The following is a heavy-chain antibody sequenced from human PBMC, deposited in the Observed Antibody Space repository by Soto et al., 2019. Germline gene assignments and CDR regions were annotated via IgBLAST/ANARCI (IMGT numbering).Heavy chain of an antibody. D-gene: IGHD3-16*01. CDR1: GDSFGNFY. CDR3: ARGLGRYFDL. Sequence: ETLSLTCTVSGDSFGNFYWSWIRQPAGKGLESIGRLSTSGRTNYSPSLQSRVTMSLDTSKNRFSLRLTSVSAADTAVYFCARGLGRYFDLWGRGTLVTV. CDR2: LSTSGRT. J-gene: IGHJ2*01. V-gene: IGHV4-4*07.